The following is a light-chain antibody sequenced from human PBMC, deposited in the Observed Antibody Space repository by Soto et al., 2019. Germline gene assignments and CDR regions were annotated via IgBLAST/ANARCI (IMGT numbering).Light chain of an antibody. CDR3: QQYDSSPLYT. J-gene: IGKJ2*01. CDR1: QSVRGNY. CDR2: GAS. V-gene: IGKV3-20*01. Sequence: DIVLTQSPGPLSLSPGERATLSCRASQSVRGNYLAWYQQKPGQAPRLLIYGASSRATGSPDRFSGSGSGTDFTLNISRLEPEDFAVYYCQQYDSSPLYTCGQGTKLEIK.